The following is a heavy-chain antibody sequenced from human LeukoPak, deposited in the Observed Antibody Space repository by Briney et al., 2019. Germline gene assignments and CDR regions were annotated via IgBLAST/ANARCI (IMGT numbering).Heavy chain of an antibody. CDR2: IWNDGSNK. Sequence: GGSLRLSCAASGFTFSTYGMHCVRQAPGKGLEGVSVIWNDGSNKYYADSVKGRFTISRDNSRNTLYLQMNSLRVEDAAVYYCARAVGPFDYWGQGTLVTVSS. CDR1: GFTFSTYG. J-gene: IGHJ4*02. D-gene: IGHD2-15*01. CDR3: ARAVGPFDY. V-gene: IGHV3-33*01.